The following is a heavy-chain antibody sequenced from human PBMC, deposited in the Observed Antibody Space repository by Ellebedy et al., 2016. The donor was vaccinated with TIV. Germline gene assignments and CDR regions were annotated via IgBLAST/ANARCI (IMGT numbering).Heavy chain of an antibody. CDR1: GFTFSSYA. Sequence: GESLKISCAASGFTFSSYAMLWVRQAPGKGLEWVANIKQDGSEKYYVDSVKGRFTISRDSAKNSLYLQMNTLGGEDTAVYYCSTVEWYRSDYWGQGTLVTVSS. J-gene: IGHJ4*02. CDR3: STVEWYRSDY. D-gene: IGHD3-3*01. CDR2: IKQDGSEK. V-gene: IGHV3-7*01.